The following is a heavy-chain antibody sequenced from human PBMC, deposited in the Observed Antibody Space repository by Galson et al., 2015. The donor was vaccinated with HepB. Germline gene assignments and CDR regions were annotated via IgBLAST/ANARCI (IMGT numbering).Heavy chain of an antibody. CDR2: INQDGSSK. D-gene: IGHD3-10*01. CDR3: ARRISLVRGIITKPDYYYGMDV. V-gene: IGHV3-7*03. CDR1: GFTFSSYW. Sequence: SLRLSCAASGFTFSSYWMNWVRQAPGKGLEWVAHINQDGSSKYNVDSVKGRFTISRDNAKDSVYLQLDSLRAEDTAVYYCARRISLVRGIITKPDYYYGMDVWGQGTTVTVAS. J-gene: IGHJ6*02.